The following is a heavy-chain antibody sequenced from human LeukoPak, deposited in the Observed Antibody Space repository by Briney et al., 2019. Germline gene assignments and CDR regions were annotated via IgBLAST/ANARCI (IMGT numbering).Heavy chain of an antibody. V-gene: IGHV3-74*01. CDR1: GFTFSSYW. CDR2: INSDGSST. CDR3: ARAWFRGTFDY. Sequence: PGGTLRLSCAASGFTFSSYWMHWVRQAPGKGLVWVSRINSDGSSTSYADSVKGRFTISRDNAKNTLYLQMNSLRAEDTAVYYCARAWFRGTFDYWGQGTLVTVSS. D-gene: IGHD3-10*01. J-gene: IGHJ4*02.